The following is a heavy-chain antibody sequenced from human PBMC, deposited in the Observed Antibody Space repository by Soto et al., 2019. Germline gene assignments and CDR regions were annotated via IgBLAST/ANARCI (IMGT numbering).Heavy chain of an antibody. V-gene: IGHV3-23*01. J-gene: IGHJ4*02. Sequence: LRLSCEASGFTLRNYAMTWIRQAPGKGLEWVSLISANDVGTYYAESVKTRFTISTDQSRNTVYLQMDSLRADDTAIYYCAKAKNDYNWDNRPPFDYWGQGXLVTVYS. CDR3: AKAKNDYNWDNRPPFDY. D-gene: IGHD1-20*01. CDR1: GFTLRNYA. CDR2: ISANDVGT.